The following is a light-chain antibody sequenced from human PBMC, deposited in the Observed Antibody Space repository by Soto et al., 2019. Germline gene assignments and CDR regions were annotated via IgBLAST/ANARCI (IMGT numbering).Light chain of an antibody. CDR2: DAS. Sequence: EIVLTQSPATLSLSPGERATLSCRASQSVSSYLAWYQQKPGRAPSRLIYDASNRDTGIPARFSGSGSGTDFTLTISRLEPEDFAVYYCQQRINWHSFTFGPGTKVDIK. CDR1: QSVSSY. CDR3: QQRINWHSFT. V-gene: IGKV3-11*01. J-gene: IGKJ3*01.